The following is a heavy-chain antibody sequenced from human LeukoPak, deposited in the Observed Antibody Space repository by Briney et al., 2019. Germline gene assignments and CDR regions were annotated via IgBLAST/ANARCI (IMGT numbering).Heavy chain of an antibody. J-gene: IGHJ4*02. CDR3: ARRTAMVRYFDY. CDR1: GFTFSSYA. Sequence: PGGSLRLSCAASGFTFSSYAMSWVRQAPGKGLEWVSAISGSGDSTYYADSVKGRFTISRDNAKNSLYLQMNSLRAEDTAVYYCARRTAMVRYFDYWGQGTLVTVSS. V-gene: IGHV3-23*01. CDR2: ISGSGDST. D-gene: IGHD5-18*01.